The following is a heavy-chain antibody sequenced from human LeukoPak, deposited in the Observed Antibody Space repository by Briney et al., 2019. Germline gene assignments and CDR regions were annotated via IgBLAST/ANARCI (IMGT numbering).Heavy chain of an antibody. CDR2: ISGSGGST. Sequence: GGSLRLSCAASGFTFSSYAMSWVRQAPGKGLEWVSAISGSGGSTYYADSVKGRFTISRDNSKNTLYLQMSSLRAEDTAVYYCAKDEYYYDSSGYYYEDYWGQGTLVTVSS. J-gene: IGHJ4*02. D-gene: IGHD3-22*01. CDR3: AKDEYYYDSSGYYYEDY. CDR1: GFTFSSYA. V-gene: IGHV3-23*01.